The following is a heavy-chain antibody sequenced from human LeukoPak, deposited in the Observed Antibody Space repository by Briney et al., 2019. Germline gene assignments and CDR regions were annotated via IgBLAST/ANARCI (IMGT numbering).Heavy chain of an antibody. J-gene: IGHJ4*02. Sequence: ASVKVSCKASGGTFSSYAIRWVRPAPGQGLEWMGGITPVFGTANYAQKFQGRVTITTDESTSTAYMELSSLRSEDTAVYYCARNCPDVGATTCYWGQGTLVTVSS. CDR2: ITPVFGTA. V-gene: IGHV1-69*05. D-gene: IGHD1-26*01. CDR1: GGTFSSYA. CDR3: ARNCPDVGATTCY.